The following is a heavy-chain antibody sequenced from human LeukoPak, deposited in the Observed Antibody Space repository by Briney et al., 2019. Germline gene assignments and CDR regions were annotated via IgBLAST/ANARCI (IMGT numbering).Heavy chain of an antibody. Sequence: PSETLSLTCTVSGGSISSYYWSWIRQPPGKGLEWIGYIYYSGSTNYNPSLKSRVTISVDTSKNQFSLKLSSVTAADTAVYYCARDRIVVVPAAIPGSQNYYYYYMDVWGKGTTVTVSS. CDR3: ARDRIVVVPAAIPGSQNYYYYYMDV. CDR1: GGSISSYY. V-gene: IGHV4-59*12. D-gene: IGHD2-2*02. CDR2: IYYSGST. J-gene: IGHJ6*03.